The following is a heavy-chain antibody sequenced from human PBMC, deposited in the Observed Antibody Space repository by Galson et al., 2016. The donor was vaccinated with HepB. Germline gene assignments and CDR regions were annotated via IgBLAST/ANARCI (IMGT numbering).Heavy chain of an antibody. CDR2: IKQDGSEK. Sequence: SLRLSCAASGFTFGSYWMSWIRQAPGSGLEWVANIKQDGSEKGYVDSVEGRFTISRDNAKNSLYLQMNSLRVEDTGVYYCTREGHGGFDYWGQGTQVIVSS. CDR1: GFTFGSYW. J-gene: IGHJ4*02. V-gene: IGHV3-7*01. D-gene: IGHD3-16*01. CDR3: TREGHGGFDY.